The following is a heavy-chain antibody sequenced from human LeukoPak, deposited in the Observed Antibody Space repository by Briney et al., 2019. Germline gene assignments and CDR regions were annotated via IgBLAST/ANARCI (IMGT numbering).Heavy chain of an antibody. CDR1: GGSISSYY. Sequence: SETLSLTCTVSGGSISSYYWSWIRQPPGKGLEWIGYIYYSGSTNYSPSLKSRVTISVDTSKNQFSLKLSSVTAADTAVYYCARDSLEVDAFDIWGQGTMVTVSS. V-gene: IGHV4-59*01. CDR3: ARDSLEVDAFDI. CDR2: IYYSGST. D-gene: IGHD3-3*01. J-gene: IGHJ3*02.